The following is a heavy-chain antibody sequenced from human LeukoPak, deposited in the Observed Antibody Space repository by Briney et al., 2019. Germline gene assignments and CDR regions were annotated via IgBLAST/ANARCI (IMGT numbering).Heavy chain of an antibody. CDR2: IYYSGST. D-gene: IGHD6-13*01. Sequence: LETLSLTCTVSGGSISSSYWSWIRQPPGKGLEWIGYIYYSGSTSYNPSLKSRVTISVDTSKNQFSLKLSSVTAADTAVYYCARLTWVGSSWYFDYWGQGTLVTVSS. CDR1: GGSISSSY. V-gene: IGHV4-59*01. J-gene: IGHJ4*02. CDR3: ARLTWVGSSWYFDY.